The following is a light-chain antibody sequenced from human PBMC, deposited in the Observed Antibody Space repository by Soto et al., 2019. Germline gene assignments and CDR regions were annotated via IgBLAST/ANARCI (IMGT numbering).Light chain of an antibody. V-gene: IGKV1-5*01. Sequence: DIQMNQSASTLSASVGDRVTITCRASQSISSWLAWYQQKPGKAPKLLIYDASSLESGVPSRFSGSGSGTEFTLTISSLQPDDFATYYCQQYNSYSGTFGQGTKVDIK. CDR1: QSISSW. J-gene: IGKJ1*01. CDR2: DAS. CDR3: QQYNSYSGT.